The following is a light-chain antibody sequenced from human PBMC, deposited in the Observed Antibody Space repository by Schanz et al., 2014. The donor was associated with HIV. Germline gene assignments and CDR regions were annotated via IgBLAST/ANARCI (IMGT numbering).Light chain of an antibody. J-gene: IGLJ3*02. CDR2: EVS. CDR3: SSFAGSNIPWV. Sequence: QSALTQPASVSGSPGQSVTISCSGTSSDVGGYNFVSWYQHHPGKAPKLIIYEVSQRPSGVPDRFSGSKSGSTASLTVSGLQPEDEADYYCSSFAGSNIPWVFGGGTKLTVL. CDR1: SSDVGGYNF. V-gene: IGLV2-8*01.